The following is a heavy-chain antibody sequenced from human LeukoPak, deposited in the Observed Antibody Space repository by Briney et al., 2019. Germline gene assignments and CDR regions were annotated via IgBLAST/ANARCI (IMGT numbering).Heavy chain of an antibody. Sequence: ASVKVSCKASGYTFTGYYMNWVRQAPGQGLEWMGWINPNSGGTNYAQKFQGRVTMTEDTSTDTAYMELSSLRSEDTAVYYCATGGVIGGVWDAFDIWGQGTMVTVSS. V-gene: IGHV1-2*02. D-gene: IGHD3-16*01. J-gene: IGHJ3*02. CDR2: INPNSGGT. CDR3: ATGGVIGGVWDAFDI. CDR1: GYTFTGYY.